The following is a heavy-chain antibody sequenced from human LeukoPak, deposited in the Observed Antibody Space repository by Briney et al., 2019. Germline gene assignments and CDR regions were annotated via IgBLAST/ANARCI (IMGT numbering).Heavy chain of an antibody. D-gene: IGHD3-22*01. CDR3: ARDLYDSGGYSSPIDY. V-gene: IGHV3-53*01. CDR1: GFTVSSNS. CDR2: IYSGGTT. J-gene: IGHJ4*02. Sequence: GGSLRLSCAASGFTVSSNSLSWVRQAPGKGLEWVSVIYSGGTTYYADSVRGRFTISRDNSKNTLYLQMNSLRAEDTAVYYCARDLYDSGGYSSPIDYWGQGTLVTVSS.